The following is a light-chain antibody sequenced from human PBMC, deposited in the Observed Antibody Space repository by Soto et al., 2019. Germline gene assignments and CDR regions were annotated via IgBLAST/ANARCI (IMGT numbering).Light chain of an antibody. J-gene: IGKJ4*01. CDR2: DAS. CDR1: QSVGPN. Sequence: EVVMTQSPATLSVSPGERATLSCRASQSVGPNLAWYQQKPGQAPRLLIYDASTRATGIPARFSGSGSGTEFTLTISILQSEDFAVYYCQQAKNWPQLTFGGGTKVDIK. V-gene: IGKV3-15*01. CDR3: QQAKNWPQLT.